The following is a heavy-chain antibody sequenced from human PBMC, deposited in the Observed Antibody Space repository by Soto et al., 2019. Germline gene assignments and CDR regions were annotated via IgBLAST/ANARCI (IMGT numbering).Heavy chain of an antibody. D-gene: IGHD3-16*01. Sequence: PGGSLRLSCAASGFTFSAYYMSWIRQAPGKGLEWLSYISNSVDIVYYADSVKGRFTISRDNTKNSLYLQINSPTAEDTAVYYCARGRSYGWGFDCWGQGTMVTVSS. V-gene: IGHV3-11*01. J-gene: IGHJ4*02. CDR3: ARGRSYGWGFDC. CDR1: GFTFSAYY. CDR2: ISNSVDIV.